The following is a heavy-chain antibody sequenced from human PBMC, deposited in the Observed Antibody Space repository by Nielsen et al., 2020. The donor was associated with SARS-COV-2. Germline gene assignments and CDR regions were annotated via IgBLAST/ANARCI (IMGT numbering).Heavy chain of an antibody. Sequence: ASQTVSCKASRYSFASYSMHWVRQATGHRLEWMGWINCGNGNTRYSQKFQGRVTITRDTSASTPYMELSSLKSADTAVYYCARHLRGDIHYGGQGSLVTVSS. J-gene: IGHJ4*02. D-gene: IGHD5-12*01. CDR3: ARHLRGDIHY. V-gene: IGHV1-3*01. CDR2: INCGNGNT. CDR1: RYSFASYS.